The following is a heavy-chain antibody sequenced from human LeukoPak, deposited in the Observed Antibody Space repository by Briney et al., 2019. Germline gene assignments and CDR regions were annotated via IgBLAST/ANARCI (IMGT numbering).Heavy chain of an antibody. CDR3: ATRIAAAGPNLARYYYGMDV. V-gene: IGHV4-59*01. Sequence: PSETLSLTCTVSGGSISSYYWSWIRQPQGKGLEWIGYIYYSGGTNLNPSLRSRVTISVDTSKTQFSLKLSSVTAADTAVYYFATRIAAAGPNLARYYYGMDVWGQGTTVTVSS. J-gene: IGHJ6*02. CDR2: IYYSGGT. CDR1: GGSISSYY. D-gene: IGHD6-13*01.